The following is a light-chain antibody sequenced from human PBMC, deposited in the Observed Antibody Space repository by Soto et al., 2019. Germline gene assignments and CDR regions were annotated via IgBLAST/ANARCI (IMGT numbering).Light chain of an antibody. CDR1: QAIRSA. Sequence: ATQLTQSPSSLSASVGDRVTITCRASQAIRSALAWYQQKPGTAPKLLIYDSSTLQSGVPSRFSGGGSGTDFTLAISSLQPEDFATYYCQQYNGYPVTFGPGTKLDI. CDR3: QQYNGYPVT. J-gene: IGKJ3*01. V-gene: IGKV1-13*02. CDR2: DSS.